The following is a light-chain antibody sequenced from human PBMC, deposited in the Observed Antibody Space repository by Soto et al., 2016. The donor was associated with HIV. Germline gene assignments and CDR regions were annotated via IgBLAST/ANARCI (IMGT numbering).Light chain of an antibody. J-gene: IGKJ5*01. CDR1: QDISNN. CDR3: QRYDNLPIT. CDR2: DAS. V-gene: IGKV1-33*01. Sequence: DIQMTQSPSSLSASIGDRVTITCQTSQDISNNLNWYQQKPGKAPKLLIYDASKLETRVPSRFSGSGSGTYFTFTITSLQSEDIATYYCQRYDNLPITFGQGTRLVIK.